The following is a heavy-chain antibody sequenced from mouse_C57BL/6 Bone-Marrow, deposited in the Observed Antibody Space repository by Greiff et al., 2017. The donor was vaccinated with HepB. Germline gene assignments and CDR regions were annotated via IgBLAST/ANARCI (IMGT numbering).Heavy chain of an antibody. CDR1: GYTFTDYY. CDR2: INPYNGGT. CDR3: ARWGVDY. J-gene: IGHJ2*01. V-gene: IGHV1-19*01. Sequence: VQLKQSGPALVKPGASVKMSCKASGYTFTDYYMNWVKQSHGKSLEWIGVINPYNGGTSYNQKFKGKATLTVDKSSSTAYMARNSLTSEDSAVYYCARWGVDYWGQGTTLTASS.